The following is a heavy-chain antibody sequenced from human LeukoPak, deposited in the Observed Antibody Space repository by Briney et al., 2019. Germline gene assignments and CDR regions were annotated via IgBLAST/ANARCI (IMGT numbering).Heavy chain of an antibody. Sequence: PSETLSLTCTVSGGSISRYYWSWIRRPPGKGLEWIGYIDDSGNTNYNPSLKSQVTISVDKSKNQFSLKLSFVTAAYTAMYYCARSDYHNSGSHTVFDAFDIWGQGTRVTVSS. V-gene: IGHV4-59*01. J-gene: IGHJ3*02. D-gene: IGHD3-10*01. CDR3: ARSDYHNSGSHTVFDAFDI. CDR1: GGSISRYY. CDR2: IDDSGNT.